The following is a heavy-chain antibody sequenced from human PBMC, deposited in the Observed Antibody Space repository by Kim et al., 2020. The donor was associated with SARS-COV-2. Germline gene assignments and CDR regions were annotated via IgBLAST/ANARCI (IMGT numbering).Heavy chain of an antibody. D-gene: IGHD1-1*01. V-gene: IGHV3-74*01. J-gene: IGHJ4*02. CDR3: ARDQTQLGPTTFDN. Sequence: GGSLRLSCAASGFTFSSYWMHWVRQAPGKGLMWVSRISSDGTKIHYGGSVKGRLTVSRDNARNTLYLQMNSLTGDDTGVYYCARDQTQLGPTTFDNWGEGALVTASS. CDR1: GFTFSSYW. CDR2: ISSDGTKI.